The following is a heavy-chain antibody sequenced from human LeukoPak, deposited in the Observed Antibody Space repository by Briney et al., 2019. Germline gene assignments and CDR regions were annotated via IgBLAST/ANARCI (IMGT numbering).Heavy chain of an antibody. D-gene: IGHD3-3*01. V-gene: IGHV3-48*01. CDR2: ISSSSSTI. J-gene: IGHJ4*02. CDR1: GFTFSSYS. Sequence: GGSLRLSCAASGFTFSSYSMNWVRQAPGKGLEWVSYISSSSSTIYYADSVKGRFTISRDNAKNSLYLQMNSLRAEDTAAYYCARNDFWSGYLSYYFDYWGQGTLVTVSS. CDR3: ARNDFWSGYLSYYFDY.